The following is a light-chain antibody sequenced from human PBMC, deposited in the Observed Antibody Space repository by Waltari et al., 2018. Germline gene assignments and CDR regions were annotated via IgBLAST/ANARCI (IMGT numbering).Light chain of an antibody. CDR3: QAWDSTTYVL. CDR1: KLGTKY. CDR2: QDT. V-gene: IGLV3-1*01. J-gene: IGLJ2*01. Sequence: SYDLAQPPSVSVSPGQTASIICSGDKLGTKYTCWYQQKPGQSPVLVIYQDTKRPSGSPERFSGSNSGNTATLTISGTQTMDEADYYCQAWDSTTYVLFGGGTRLTVL.